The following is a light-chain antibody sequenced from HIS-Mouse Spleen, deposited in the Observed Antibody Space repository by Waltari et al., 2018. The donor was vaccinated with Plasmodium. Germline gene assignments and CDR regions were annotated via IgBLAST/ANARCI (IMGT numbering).Light chain of an antibody. CDR3: MQGTHWPWT. CDR1: QSLVYSDGHTY. J-gene: IGKJ1*01. Sequence: DVVMTQSPLSLPVTLGQPASISCRSSQSLVYSDGHTYLNWFQQRPGQSPRRLIYKVSNRDAGVPDRFSGSGSGTDVTLKISRVEAEDVGVYYCMQGTHWPWTFGQGTKVEIK. V-gene: IGKV2-30*01. CDR2: KVS.